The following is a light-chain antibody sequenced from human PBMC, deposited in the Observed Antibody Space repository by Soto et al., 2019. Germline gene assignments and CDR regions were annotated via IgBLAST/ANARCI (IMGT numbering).Light chain of an antibody. V-gene: IGKV3D-15*01. Sequence: SPGTLSLCPWGIATLSCRASQSVSSDLAWYQQKPGQAPVLLISGASTMATGVPSRFSGSGSGTDFTLTISSLQSEDFAIYYCQQNNNLRITFGQGTRLEIK. J-gene: IGKJ5*01. CDR2: GAS. CDR1: QSVSSD. CDR3: QQNNNLRIT.